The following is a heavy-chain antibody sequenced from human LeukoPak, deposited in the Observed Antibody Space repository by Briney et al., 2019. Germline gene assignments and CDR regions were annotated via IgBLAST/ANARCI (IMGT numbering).Heavy chain of an antibody. Sequence: ASVKVSCKASGGTFSSYAITWVRQAPGQGLEWMGWISGYNGNTNYAQKLQGRVTMTTDTSTSTAYMELRSLRSDDTAVYYCARVGTDCSGGSCYWGQGTLVTVSS. D-gene: IGHD2-15*01. J-gene: IGHJ4*02. CDR1: GGTFSSYA. CDR3: ARVGTDCSGGSCY. CDR2: ISGYNGNT. V-gene: IGHV1-18*01.